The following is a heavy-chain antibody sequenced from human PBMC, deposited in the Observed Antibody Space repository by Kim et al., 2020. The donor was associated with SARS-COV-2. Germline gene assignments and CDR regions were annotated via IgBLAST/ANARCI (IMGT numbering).Heavy chain of an antibody. CDR1: GFTFSSYW. CDR2: IKQDVSEK. Sequence: GGSLRLSCAASGFTFSSYWMSWVRQAPGKGLEWVANIKQDVSEKYYVDSVKGRFTISRDNAKNSLYLQMNSLRAEDTAVYYCARDSFVAENTSYYYDYGMDVWGQGTTVTVSS. V-gene: IGHV3-7*03. D-gene: IGHD3-16*01. J-gene: IGHJ6*02. CDR3: ARDSFVAENTSYYYDYGMDV.